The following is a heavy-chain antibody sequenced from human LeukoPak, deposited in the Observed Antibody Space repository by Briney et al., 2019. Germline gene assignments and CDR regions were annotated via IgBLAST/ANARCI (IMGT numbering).Heavy chain of an antibody. D-gene: IGHD2-15*01. J-gene: IGHJ3*02. CDR1: GFTFSSYA. Sequence: AGGSLRLSCAASGFTFSSYAMSWVRQAPGKGLEWVSAISGSGGSTFYADSVKGRFTISRDKSKNTLYLQMNSLRAEDTAVYYCARSKADGYCSGGSCALDAFDIWGQGTMVTVSS. CDR2: ISGSGGST. V-gene: IGHV3-23*01. CDR3: ARSKADGYCSGGSCALDAFDI.